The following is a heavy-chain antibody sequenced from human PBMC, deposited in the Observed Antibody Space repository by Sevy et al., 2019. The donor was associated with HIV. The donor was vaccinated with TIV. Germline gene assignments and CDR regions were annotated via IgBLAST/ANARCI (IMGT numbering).Heavy chain of an antibody. CDR2: IYHSGST. D-gene: IGHD2-15*01. V-gene: IGHV4-38-2*02. Sequence: SETLSLTCTVSGYSISSGYYWGWIRQPPGKGLEWIGNIYHSGSTYYNPSLKSRVTISVDTSKNQFSLKLSSVTAADTAVYYCARDEDRARGTAFDYWGQGTLVTVSS. CDR3: ARDEDRARGTAFDY. J-gene: IGHJ4*02. CDR1: GYSISSGYY.